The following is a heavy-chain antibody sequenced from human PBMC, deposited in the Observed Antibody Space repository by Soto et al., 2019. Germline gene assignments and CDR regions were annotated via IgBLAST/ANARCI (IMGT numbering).Heavy chain of an antibody. J-gene: IGHJ4*02. V-gene: IGHV5-51*01. CDR3: ARHVLSSGWSFLAF. D-gene: IGHD6-13*01. CDR1: GYKITKLC. CDR2: IWPGDSDT. Sequence: KIPYKGLGYKITKLCRPRGRQKTGKGLEWVGAIWPGDSDTRYSPSFQGQVTISADKSTNTAPLQWSSLKASDTAKYFCARHVLSSGWSFLAFWGKGTQVTVSS.